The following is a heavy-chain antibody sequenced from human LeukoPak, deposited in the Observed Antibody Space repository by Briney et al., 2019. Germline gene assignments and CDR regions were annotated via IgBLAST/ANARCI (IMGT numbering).Heavy chain of an antibody. J-gene: IGHJ4*02. CDR2: IYYSGST. CDR1: GGSISSSSYY. D-gene: IGHD5-18*01. Sequence: SETLSLTCTVSGGSISSSSYYWGWIRQPPGKGLEWIGSIYYSGSTYCNPSLKSRVTISVDTSKNQFSLKLSSVTAADTAVYYCASLPSGYSYGSFDYWGQGTLVTVSS. V-gene: IGHV4-39*07. CDR3: ASLPSGYSYGSFDY.